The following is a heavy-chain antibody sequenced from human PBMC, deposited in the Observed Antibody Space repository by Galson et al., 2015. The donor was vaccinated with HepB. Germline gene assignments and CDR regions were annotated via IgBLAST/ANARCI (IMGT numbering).Heavy chain of an antibody. CDR3: ARDPIAAAGTKVFDY. D-gene: IGHD6-13*01. V-gene: IGHV3-21*01. J-gene: IGHJ4*02. CDR1: GFTFSSYS. Sequence: SLRLSCAASGFTFSSYSMNWVRQAPGKGLEWVSSISSSSSYIYYADSVKGRFTISRDNAKNSLYLQMNSLRAEDTAVYYCARDPIAAAGTKVFDYWGQGTLVTVSS. CDR2: ISSSSSYI.